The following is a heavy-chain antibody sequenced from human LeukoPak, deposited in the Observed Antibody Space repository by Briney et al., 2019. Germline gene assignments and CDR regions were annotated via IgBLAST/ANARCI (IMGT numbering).Heavy chain of an antibody. CDR3: ARAVGGDGSGSL. V-gene: IGHV4-59*01. J-gene: IGHJ4*02. D-gene: IGHD3-10*01. CDR2: IYYRVTS. Sequence: SETLSLTCTVSGGSISTYCCSWIRQPPRHGLEWIGYIYYRVTSDYNPSLKSRVTMSVDMSTRQISLKLSSVTAADTAVYYCARAVGGDGSGSLWGPGTLVTVSS. CDR1: GGSISTYC.